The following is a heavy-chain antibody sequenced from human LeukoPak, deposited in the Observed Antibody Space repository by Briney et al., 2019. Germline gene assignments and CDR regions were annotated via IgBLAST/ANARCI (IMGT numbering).Heavy chain of an antibody. Sequence: PGGSLRLSCAASGFTFSSYAMSWVRQAPGKGLEWVSAISGSGGSTYYADSVKGRFTISRDNSKNTLYIQMNSLRVEDTAVYYCARDGVVGPTRGYDYWGQGTLVTVSS. J-gene: IGHJ4*02. CDR1: GFTFSSYA. CDR3: ARDGVVGPTRGYDY. CDR2: ISGSGGST. V-gene: IGHV3-23*01. D-gene: IGHD1-26*01.